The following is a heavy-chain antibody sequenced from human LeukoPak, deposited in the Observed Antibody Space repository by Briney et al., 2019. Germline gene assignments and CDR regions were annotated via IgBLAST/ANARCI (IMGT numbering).Heavy chain of an antibody. J-gene: IGHJ4*02. Sequence: GGSLRLSCAASGFTVSSKYMSWVRQAPGKGLEWVSVIYSGGSTYYADSVKGRFTISRDNSKNTLYLQMNSLGAEDTAVYYCARDYEYSSAYGYWGQGTLVTVSS. V-gene: IGHV3-53*01. CDR1: GFTVSSKY. D-gene: IGHD6-19*01. CDR2: IYSGGST. CDR3: ARDYEYSSAYGY.